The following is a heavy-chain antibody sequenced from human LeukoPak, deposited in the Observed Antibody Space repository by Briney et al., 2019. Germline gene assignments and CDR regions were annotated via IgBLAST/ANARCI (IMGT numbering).Heavy chain of an antibody. V-gene: IGHV3-33*06. J-gene: IGHJ4*02. D-gene: IGHD2-15*01. Sequence: GGSLRLSCAASGFTFSSYGMHWVRQAPGKGLEWVALIWYDGSNKYYADSVSGRFTISRDNSKNTLYLQMDSLRAEDTAVYYCAKLSSDIVVVVAATFIGFWGQGTLVTVSS. CDR2: IWYDGSNK. CDR3: AKLSSDIVVVVAATFIGF. CDR1: GFTFSSYG.